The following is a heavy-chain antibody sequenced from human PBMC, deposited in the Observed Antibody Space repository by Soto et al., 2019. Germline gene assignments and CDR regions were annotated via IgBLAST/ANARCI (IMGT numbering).Heavy chain of an antibody. J-gene: IGHJ4*02. V-gene: IGHV1-2*04. CDR3: ARVSGDSSGYSLNFDY. Sequence: ASVKVSCKASGYTFTGYYMHWVRQAPGQGLEWMGWINPNSGGTNYAQKFQGWVTMTRDTSISTAYMELSRLRSDDTAVYYCARVSGDSSGYSLNFDYWGQGTLVTVSS. CDR1: GYTFTGYY. D-gene: IGHD3-22*01. CDR2: INPNSGGT.